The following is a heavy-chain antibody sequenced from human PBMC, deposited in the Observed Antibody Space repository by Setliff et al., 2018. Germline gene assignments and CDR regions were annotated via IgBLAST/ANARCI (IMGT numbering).Heavy chain of an antibody. Sequence: GGSLRLSCVGSGFTFRDYTMVWVCQVPGKGLEWVAGVIQGGSGVYADSVKGRFIISRDNSKNSCFLQMNNLRVADTAVYYCARHKSNGSGSYPSLYMDVWGKGIMVTVSS. J-gene: IGHJ6*03. CDR2: VIQGGSG. D-gene: IGHD3-10*01. CDR1: GFTFRDYT. V-gene: IGHV3-23*01. CDR3: ARHKSNGSGSYPSLYMDV.